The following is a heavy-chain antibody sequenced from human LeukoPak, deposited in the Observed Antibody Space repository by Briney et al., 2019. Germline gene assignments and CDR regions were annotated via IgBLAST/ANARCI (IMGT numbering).Heavy chain of an antibody. V-gene: IGHV4-61*01. CDR3: ARYRGKTTVSSLDWFDP. Sequence: PSETLSLTCTVSGGSVSSNSNYWSWIRQPPGKGLEWTGYNSYFGSASYNPSLKSRVTISVDTSKNQFSLKLSSVTAADTAVYYCARYRGKTTVSSLDWFDPWGQGTLVTVSS. CDR2: NSYFGSA. J-gene: IGHJ5*02. CDR1: GGSVSSNSNY. D-gene: IGHD4-11*01.